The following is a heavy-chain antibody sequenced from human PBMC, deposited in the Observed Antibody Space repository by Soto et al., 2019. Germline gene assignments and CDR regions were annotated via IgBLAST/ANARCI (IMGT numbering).Heavy chain of an antibody. J-gene: IGHJ4*02. V-gene: IGHV3-23*01. CDR1: GFPFSSYA. CDR3: AKETRIFGVVTPFDY. D-gene: IGHD3-3*01. CDR2: ISGSGGST. Sequence: GGSLRLSCAASGFPFSSYAMSWVRQAPGKGLEWVSDISGSGGSTYYADSVKGRFAISRDNSKNTLYLQMNSLRAEDTAVYYCAKETRIFGVVTPFDYWGQGTLVTVSS.